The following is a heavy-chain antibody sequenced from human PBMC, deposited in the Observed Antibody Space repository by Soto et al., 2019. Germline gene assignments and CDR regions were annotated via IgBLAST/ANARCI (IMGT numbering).Heavy chain of an antibody. D-gene: IGHD1-26*01. V-gene: IGHV3-53*01. CDR3: ARGGVGPRTLDH. CDR2: IYSGDTT. CDR1: GFTVSSNY. J-gene: IGHJ4*02. Sequence: PGGSLRLSCAASGFTVSSNYMSWVRQAPGKGLEWVSIIYSGDTTYYADSVKGRFTISRDNSKNTLYLQMNSLRAGDTAVYYCARGGVGPRTLDHWGQGTLVTVSS.